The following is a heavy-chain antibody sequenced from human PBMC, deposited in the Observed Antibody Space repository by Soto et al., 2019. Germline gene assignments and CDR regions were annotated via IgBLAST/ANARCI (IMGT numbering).Heavy chain of an antibody. J-gene: IGHJ5*02. Sequence: SETLSLTCTVSGCSISSGGYYWSWIRQHPGKGLEWIGYIYYSGSTYYNPSLKSRVTISVDTSKNQFSLKLSSVTAADTAVYYCARDLRVAARGNWFDPWGQGTLVTVSS. V-gene: IGHV4-31*03. CDR1: GCSISSGGYY. CDR3: ARDLRVAARGNWFDP. CDR2: IYYSGST. D-gene: IGHD6-6*01.